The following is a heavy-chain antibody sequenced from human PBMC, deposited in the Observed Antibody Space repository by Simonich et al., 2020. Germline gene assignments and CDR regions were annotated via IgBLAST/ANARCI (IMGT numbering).Heavy chain of an antibody. D-gene: IGHD6-13*01. CDR2: IYHIGST. Sequence: QVQLQESGPGLVKPSETLSLTCAVSGYSLSSCYYWGWIRWPPGKGMECIGSIYHIGSTYYTPSHKSGVTISVETSKNQFSLKLSSVTAADTAVYYCARVGYSNYYYYGMDVWGQGTTVTVSS. CDR3: ARVGYSNYYYYGMDV. J-gene: IGHJ6*02. V-gene: IGHV4-38-2*01. CDR1: GYSLSSCYY.